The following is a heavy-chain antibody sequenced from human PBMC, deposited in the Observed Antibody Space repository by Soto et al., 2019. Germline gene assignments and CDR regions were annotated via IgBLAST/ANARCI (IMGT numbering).Heavy chain of an antibody. J-gene: IGHJ6*02. Sequence: GGSLRLSCAAPGFNFNIDALHWIRQAPGAGLEWVAVMSPGGNSQYYADSVKGRFTISRDTSKSTLYLQMTSLRPEDTAVYYFARAANTICGVIIENYYYGMDVWGQGTTVTVSS. CDR1: GFNFNIDA. V-gene: IGHV3-30-3*01. CDR2: MSPGGNSQ. CDR3: ARAANTICGVIIENYYYGMDV. D-gene: IGHD3-3*01.